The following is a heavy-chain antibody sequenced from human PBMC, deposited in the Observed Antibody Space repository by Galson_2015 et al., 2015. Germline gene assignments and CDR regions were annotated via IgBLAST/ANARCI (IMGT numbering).Heavy chain of an antibody. D-gene: IGHD1/OR15-1a*01. CDR1: GFTFSSYA. J-gene: IGHJ4*02. Sequence: SLRLSCAASGFTFSSYAMSWVRQAPGQGLEWVSAISGRGGSTYYADSVKGRFTISRDNSKNTLYLQMNSLRAEDTAVYYCAKHRRSAFTQEQDYWGQGTLVTVSS. V-gene: IGHV3-23*01. CDR3: AKHRRSAFTQEQDY. CDR2: ISGRGGST.